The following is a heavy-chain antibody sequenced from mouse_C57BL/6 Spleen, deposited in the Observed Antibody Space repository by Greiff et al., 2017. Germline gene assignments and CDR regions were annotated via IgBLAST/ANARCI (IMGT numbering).Heavy chain of an antibody. V-gene: IGHV1-54*01. J-gene: IGHJ2*01. CDR2: INPGSGGT. CDR1: GYAFTNYL. Sequence: VMLVESGAELVRPGTSVKVSCKASGYAFTNYLIEWVKQRPGQGLEWIGVINPGSGGTNYNEKFKGKATLTADKSSSTAYMQLSSLTSEDSAVYFCARKGDYWGQGTTLTVSS. CDR3: ARKGDY.